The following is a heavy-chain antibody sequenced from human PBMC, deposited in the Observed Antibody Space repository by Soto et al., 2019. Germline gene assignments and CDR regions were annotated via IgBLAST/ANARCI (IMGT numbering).Heavy chain of an antibody. Sequence: QVQLVESGGGWVQPGRSLRLSCEATGFSFTTYGMHWVRQAPGKGLEWVAVIGYDGNNKYYADSVEGRFTISRDNSKNTVYLQMKSLRGDDTAVYYCARGGVTGIVGIFGSPSDIWAQGTVVTVSS. D-gene: IGHD1-1*01. CDR2: IGYDGNNK. CDR3: ARGGVTGIVGIFGSPSDI. CDR1: GFSFTTYG. V-gene: IGHV3-33*01. J-gene: IGHJ3*02.